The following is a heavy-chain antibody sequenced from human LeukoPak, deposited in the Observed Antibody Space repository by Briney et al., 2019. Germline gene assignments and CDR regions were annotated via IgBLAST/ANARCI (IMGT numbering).Heavy chain of an antibody. V-gene: IGHV1-18*01. CDR1: XYTFTSYG. CDR3: ARDFTAMGTAFDY. J-gene: IGHJ4*02. Sequence: SXYTFTSYGXXXXRQAPGQGLXXXGWISAYNGNTNYAQKLQGRVTMTTDTSTSTAYMELRSLRSDDTAVYYCARDFTAMGTAFDYWGQGTLVTVSS. D-gene: IGHD5-18*01. CDR2: ISAYNGNT.